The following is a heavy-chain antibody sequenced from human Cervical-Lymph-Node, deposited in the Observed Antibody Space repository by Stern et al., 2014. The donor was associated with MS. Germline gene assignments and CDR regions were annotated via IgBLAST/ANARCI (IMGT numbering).Heavy chain of an antibody. CDR2: IYWDDDK. CDR3: AHYRRYQQFKYYFDY. V-gene: IGHV2-5*02. J-gene: IGHJ4*02. CDR1: GFSLSTSGVG. D-gene: IGHD2-2*01. Sequence: QVTLRESGPTLVKPTQTLTLTCTFSGFSLSTSGVGVGWIRQPPGKALEWLAIIYWDDDKRYSPSLKSRLTITKDTSKNQVVLTMTNMDPVDTATYYCAHYRRYQQFKYYFDYWGQGTLVTVSS.